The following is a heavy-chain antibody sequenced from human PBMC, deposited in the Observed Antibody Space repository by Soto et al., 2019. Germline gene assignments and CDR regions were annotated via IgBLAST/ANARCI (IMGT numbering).Heavy chain of an antibody. CDR2: IYSAGNT. J-gene: IGHJ4*02. Sequence: GGSLRLSCAASGFTVSSNYMSWVRQAPGKGLERISIIYSAGNTYYADSVKGRFTISRDNSKHTLYLQMNSLGAEDTAVYYCAKDQGSSWYEIDYWGQGTLVTVSS. D-gene: IGHD6-13*01. CDR1: GFTVSSNY. CDR3: AKDQGSSWYEIDY. V-gene: IGHV3-66*01.